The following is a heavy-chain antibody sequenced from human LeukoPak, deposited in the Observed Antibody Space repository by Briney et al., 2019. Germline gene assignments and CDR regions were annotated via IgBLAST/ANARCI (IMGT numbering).Heavy chain of an antibody. J-gene: IGHJ4*02. Sequence: SVKVSCKASGGTFSSYAISWVRQAPGQGLEWMGGIIPIFGTANYAQKFQGRVTITTDESTSTAYMELSSLRSEDAAVYYRAREVRDSSSWYYFDYWGQGTLVTVSS. CDR3: AREVRDSSSWYYFDY. V-gene: IGHV1-69*05. CDR2: IIPIFGTA. CDR1: GGTFSSYA. D-gene: IGHD6-13*01.